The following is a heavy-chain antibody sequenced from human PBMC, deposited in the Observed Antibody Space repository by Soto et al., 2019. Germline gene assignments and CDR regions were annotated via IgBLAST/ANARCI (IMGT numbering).Heavy chain of an antibody. CDR1: GFTFSSYS. CDR2: ISSSSSTI. J-gene: IGHJ1*01. Sequence: GESLKISCAASGFTFSSYSMNWVRQAPGKGLEWVSYISSSSSTIYYADSVKGRFTISRDNAKNSLYLQMNSLRDEDTAVYYCARGPDLEPCLFQHWGQGTLVTVSS. CDR3: ARGPDLEPCLFQH. V-gene: IGHV3-48*02.